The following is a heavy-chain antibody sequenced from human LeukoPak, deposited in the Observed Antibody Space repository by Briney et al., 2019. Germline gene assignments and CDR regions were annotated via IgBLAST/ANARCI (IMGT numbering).Heavy chain of an antibody. CDR3: VRGLDVYNSDTPEF. CDR1: GYTFTSYY. CDR2: INPSGGRT. J-gene: IGHJ4*02. Sequence: ASVKVSCKASGYTFTSYYMQWVRQAPGQGLEGMGVINPSGGRTSYAQKFQGRVTITRGMSTSKVYMELRSLRSEDTAVCYCVRGLDVYNSDTPEFCGQGALVTVSS. V-gene: IGHV1-46*01. D-gene: IGHD5-24*01.